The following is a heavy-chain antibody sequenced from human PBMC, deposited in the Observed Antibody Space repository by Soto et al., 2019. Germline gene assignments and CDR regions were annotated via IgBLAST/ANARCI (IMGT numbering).Heavy chain of an antibody. D-gene: IGHD3-9*01. Sequence: SETLSLTCTVSGGSISGGGYYWSWIRQHPGKGLEWIGYIYYSGSTYYNPSLKSRVTISVDTSKNQFSLKLSSVTAADTAVYYCARAIAYYDILTGYWIDPWGQGTLVTVSS. V-gene: IGHV4-31*03. CDR1: GGSISGGGYY. CDR3: ARAIAYYDILTGYWIDP. CDR2: IYYSGST. J-gene: IGHJ5*02.